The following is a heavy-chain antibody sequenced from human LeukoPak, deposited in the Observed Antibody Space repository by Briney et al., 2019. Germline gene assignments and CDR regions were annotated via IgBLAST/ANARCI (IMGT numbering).Heavy chain of an antibody. CDR1: GGTFSSYA. CDR2: IIPILDLT. V-gene: IGHV1-69*04. J-gene: IGHJ4*02. D-gene: IGHD1-1*01. CDR3: ARDSGRPPTSFDY. Sequence: ASVKVSCKASGGTFSSYAISWVRQAPGQGLEWMGRIIPILDLTKYAPKIQDRVTITADKSTSTAYMELNSLRSEDTAVYFCARDSGRPPTSFDYWGQGTLVTVSS.